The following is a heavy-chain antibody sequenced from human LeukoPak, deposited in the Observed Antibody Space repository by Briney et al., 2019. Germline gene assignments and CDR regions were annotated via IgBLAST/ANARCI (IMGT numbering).Heavy chain of an antibody. CDR3: ARDLGAARLRWFDY. Sequence: PGGSLRLSCAASGFTFSSYWMSWVRQAPGKGLEWVANIKQDGSEKYYVDSVKGRFTISRDNAKNSLYLQMNSLRAEDTAVYYCARDLGAARLRWFDYWGQGTLVTVSS. V-gene: IGHV3-7*01. CDR2: IKQDGSEK. D-gene: IGHD6-6*01. J-gene: IGHJ4*02. CDR1: GFTFSSYW.